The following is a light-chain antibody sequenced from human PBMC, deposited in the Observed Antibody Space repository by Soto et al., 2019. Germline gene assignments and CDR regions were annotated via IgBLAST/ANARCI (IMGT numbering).Light chain of an antibody. J-gene: IGKJ4*01. V-gene: IGKV3-15*01. CDR1: QSVSSY. CDR3: QQYGSSPT. Sequence: EIVLTQSPATLSLSPGERATLSCRASQSVSSYLAWYQQKPGQAPRLLIYGASARATGIPARFTGSGSGTEFTLTISSLQSEDFAVYYCQQYGSSPTFGGGTKVDIK. CDR2: GAS.